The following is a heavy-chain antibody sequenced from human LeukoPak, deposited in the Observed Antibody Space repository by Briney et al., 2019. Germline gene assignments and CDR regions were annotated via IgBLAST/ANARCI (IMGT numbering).Heavy chain of an antibody. CDR3: AKDPNGDYIGAFDM. CDR1: GITASSYA. CDR2: ISGSGDRT. Sequence: GGSLRLSCAASGITASSYAMTWVRQAPGKGLERVSSISGSGDRTMYADSVKGRFTISRDNFKNTLYLQMNSLRAEDTALYHCAKDPNGDYIGAFDMWGQGTMVTVSS. D-gene: IGHD4-17*01. V-gene: IGHV3-23*01. J-gene: IGHJ3*02.